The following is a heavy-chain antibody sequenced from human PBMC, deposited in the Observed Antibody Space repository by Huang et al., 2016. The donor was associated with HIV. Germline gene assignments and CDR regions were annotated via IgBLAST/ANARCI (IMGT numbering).Heavy chain of an antibody. D-gene: IGHD3-22*01. Sequence: QVQLQESGPGLVKPSETLSLTCTVSDGSISSHFWSWIRQPPGKGVEWIATINPSWRRHYNPSLESRVTLAKDSSKEQLSLKRQAVTAADTAVYYCARDGAYQYDSRAYYRDFWGQGTLVTVSS. CDR1: DGSISSHF. CDR3: ARDGAYQYDSRAYYRDF. V-gene: IGHV4-59*11. J-gene: IGHJ4*02. CDR2: INPSWRR.